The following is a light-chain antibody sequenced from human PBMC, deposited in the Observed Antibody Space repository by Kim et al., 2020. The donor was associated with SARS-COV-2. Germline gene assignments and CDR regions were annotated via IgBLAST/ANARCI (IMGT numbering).Light chain of an antibody. CDR2: RDN. J-gene: IGLJ3*02. CDR1: INNVGNQG. CDR3: SAWDSSLSAWV. V-gene: IGLV10-54*01. Sequence: RQTATLTCTGNINNVGNQGAAWLQQHQGHPPKLLFYRDNNRPSGISARFSASRSGSTASLTITGLQPEDEAHYYCSAWDSSLSAWVFGGGTQLTVL.